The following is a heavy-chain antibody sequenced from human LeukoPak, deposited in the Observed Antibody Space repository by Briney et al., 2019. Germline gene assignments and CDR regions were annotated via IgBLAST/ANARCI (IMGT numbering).Heavy chain of an antibody. V-gene: IGHV4-61*02. CDR1: GGSISSGSYY. J-gene: IGHJ6*02. CDR3: ARDSVAGTRAGGYYYYGMDV. D-gene: IGHD6-19*01. CDR2: IYTSGST. Sequence: SQTLSLTCTVSGGSISSGSYYWSWIRQPAGKGLEWIGRIYTSGSTNYNPSLKSRVTISVDTSENQFSLKLSSVTAADTAVYYCARDSVAGTRAGGYYYYGMDVWGQGTTVTVSS.